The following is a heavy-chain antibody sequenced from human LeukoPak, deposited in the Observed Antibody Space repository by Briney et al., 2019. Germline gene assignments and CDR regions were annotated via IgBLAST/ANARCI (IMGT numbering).Heavy chain of an antibody. CDR1: GFTFDDYA. CDR2: IRWNSGSI. CDR3: AKEGD. J-gene: IGHJ4*02. Sequence: GRSLRLSCAASGFTFDDYAMHWVRQAPGKGLEWVSGIRWNSGSIGYADSVKGRFTISRDNAKNSLYLQMNSLRAEDTALYYCAKEGDWGQGTLVTVSS. V-gene: IGHV3-9*01.